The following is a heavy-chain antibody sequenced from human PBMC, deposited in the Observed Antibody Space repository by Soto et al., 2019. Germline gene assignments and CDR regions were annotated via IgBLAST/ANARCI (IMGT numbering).Heavy chain of an antibody. V-gene: IGHV4-39*01. CDR1: GCPIRTHSHY. Sequence: SESLSPTFFSSGCPIRTHSHYRWWMQHPPGKRLEWIGSIYFSWRIYYNTSFKSRVIMSTDMSKNQFSLYLTSVTAADTAVYFCAIRLGWLQHYWGQG. J-gene: IGHJ4*02. D-gene: IGHD2-21*01. CDR2: IYFSWRI. CDR3: AIRLGWLQHY.